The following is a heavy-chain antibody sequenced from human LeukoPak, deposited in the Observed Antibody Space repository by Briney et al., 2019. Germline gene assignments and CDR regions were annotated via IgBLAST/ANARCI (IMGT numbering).Heavy chain of an antibody. V-gene: IGHV3-23*01. D-gene: IGHD3-10*01. Sequence: PGGSLRLSCAASGFTFSDYYMSWIRQAPGKGLEWVSAISGSGGSTYYADSVKGRFTISRDNSKNSLYLQMNSLRAEDTAVYYCARDEDGEPVDYWGQGTLVTVSS. CDR1: GFTFSDYY. J-gene: IGHJ4*02. CDR2: ISGSGGST. CDR3: ARDEDGEPVDY.